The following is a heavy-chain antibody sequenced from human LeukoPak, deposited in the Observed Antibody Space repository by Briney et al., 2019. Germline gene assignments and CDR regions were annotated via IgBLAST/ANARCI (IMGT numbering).Heavy chain of an antibody. CDR3: AREDMITFGGVID. Sequence: WASVKVSCKASGGTFSSYAISWVRQAPEQGLEWMGRIIPIFGTANYAQKFQGRVTITTDESTSTAYMELSSLRSEDTAVYYCAREDMITFGGVIDWGQGTLVTVSS. CDR2: IIPIFGTA. J-gene: IGHJ4*02. CDR1: GGTFSSYA. D-gene: IGHD3-16*02. V-gene: IGHV1-69*05.